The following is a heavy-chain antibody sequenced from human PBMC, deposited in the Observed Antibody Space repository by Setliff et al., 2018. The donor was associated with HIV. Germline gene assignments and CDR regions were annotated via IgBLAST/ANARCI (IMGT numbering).Heavy chain of an antibody. CDR2: LFHTGSS. J-gene: IGHJ6*03. CDR1: GDSLAGSRYS. D-gene: IGHD3-22*01. CDR3: ARLGDNSDWRSNYFFYYMDV. V-gene: IGHV4-39*01. Sequence: SETLSLTCTVSGDSLAGSRYSWGWVRQSPGQGLAWLGNLFHTGSSYFNPSLKSRLTMSVDTSNNQFSLSLISMTAADSAVYYCARLGDNSDWRSNYFFYYMDVWGKGTTVTVSS.